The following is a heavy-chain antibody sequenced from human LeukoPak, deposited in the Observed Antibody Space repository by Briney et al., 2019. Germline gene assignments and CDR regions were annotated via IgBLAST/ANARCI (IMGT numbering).Heavy chain of an antibody. CDR3: ARDHAYRADY. CDR2: INQDESKK. V-gene: IGHV3-7*01. D-gene: IGHD2-2*01. J-gene: IGHJ4*02. CDR1: GFTFSSDW. Sequence: GGSLRLSCAASGFTFSSDWMCWVRQAPGKGLEWVANINQDESKKYYADSVKGRFTISRDNAKNSLYLQMSSLTAEDTAIYYCARDHAYRADYWGQGTLVTASS.